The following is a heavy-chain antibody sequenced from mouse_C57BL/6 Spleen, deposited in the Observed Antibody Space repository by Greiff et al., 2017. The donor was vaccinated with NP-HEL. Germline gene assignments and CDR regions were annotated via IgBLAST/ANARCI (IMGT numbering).Heavy chain of an antibody. V-gene: IGHV1-26*01. D-gene: IGHD2-5*01. CDR3: ASSYYSKGGYFDV. Sequence: EVQLQQSGPELVKPGASVKISCKASGYTFTDYYMNWVKQSHGKSLEWIGDINPNNGGTSYNQKFKGKATLTVDKSSSTAYMELRSLTSEDSAVYYCASSYYSKGGYFDVWGTGTTVTVSS. CDR2: INPNNGGT. CDR1: GYTFTDYY. J-gene: IGHJ1*03.